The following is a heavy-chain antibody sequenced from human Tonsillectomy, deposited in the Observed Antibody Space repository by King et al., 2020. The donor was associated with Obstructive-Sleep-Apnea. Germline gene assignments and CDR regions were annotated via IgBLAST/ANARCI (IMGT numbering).Heavy chain of an antibody. D-gene: IGHD3-3*01. CDR1: GYSFSTFW. Sequence: EQLVQSGAEVKKPGESLKISCKGSGYSFSTFWIGWVRQMPGKGLEWMGIIYPGDSDTRYSPSFQGQVTISANKSISTAYLQWSSLKASDTAMFYCARAAKPFWSGYPDVWGQGTTVTVSS. CDR2: IYPGDSDT. V-gene: IGHV5-51*01. J-gene: IGHJ6*02. CDR3: ARAAKPFWSGYPDV.